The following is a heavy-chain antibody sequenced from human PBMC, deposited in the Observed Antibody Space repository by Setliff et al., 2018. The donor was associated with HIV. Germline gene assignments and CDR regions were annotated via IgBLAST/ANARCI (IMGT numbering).Heavy chain of an antibody. CDR2: IAPNSGDT. CDR3: SRDVGVPGRGNALDY. V-gene: IGHV1-2*06. CDR1: GYTFGYNY. Sequence: GASVKVSCKTSGYTFGYNYIHWVRQAPGQGLEWMGRIAPNSGDTKYAQKFEGRVTVTRDTSNNTVYMEVSSLRSDDTAVYYCSRDVGVPGRGNALDYWGQGTQVT. D-gene: IGHD1-26*01. J-gene: IGHJ4*02.